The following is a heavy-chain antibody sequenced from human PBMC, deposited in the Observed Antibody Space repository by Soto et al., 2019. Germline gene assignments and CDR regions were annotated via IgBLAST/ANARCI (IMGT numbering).Heavy chain of an antibody. V-gene: IGHV1-18*01. CDR3: SRVWMRYFDY. Sequence: QVKLVQSGAEVKKPGASVKVSCKASGYTFTSYGISWVRQAPGQGLEWMGWISAYNGNTNYAQKLQGRVTMTTDTATSTAYMDMMSLSSDYTAVYYSSRVWMRYFDYWGQGTLVTVSS. CDR1: GYTFTSYG. D-gene: IGHD1-1*01. CDR2: ISAYNGNT. J-gene: IGHJ4*02.